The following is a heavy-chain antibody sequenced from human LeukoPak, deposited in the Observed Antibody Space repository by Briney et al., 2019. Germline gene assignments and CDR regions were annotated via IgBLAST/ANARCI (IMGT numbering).Heavy chain of an antibody. D-gene: IGHD6-13*01. CDR1: GGTFSSYA. CDR2: IIPIFGTA. V-gene: IGHV1-69*01. J-gene: IGHJ4*02. Sequence: EASVNVSCKASGGTFSSYAISWVRQAPGQGLEWMGGIIPIFGTANYAQKFQGRVTITADESTSTAYMELSSLRSEDTAVYYCARDLVAAAGHHYFDYWGQGTLVTVSS. CDR3: ARDLVAAAGHHYFDY.